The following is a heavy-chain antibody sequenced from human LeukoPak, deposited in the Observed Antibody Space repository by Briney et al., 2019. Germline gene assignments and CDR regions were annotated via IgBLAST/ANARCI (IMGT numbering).Heavy chain of an antibody. Sequence: SETLSLTCTVSGGSVSSGSYYWSWIRQPPGKGLEWIGYIYYSGSAKYSPSLKSRVTISVDTSKNQFSLKLTSVTAADTAVYYCARGFGDWGLSWFDPWGQGTLVSVSS. CDR1: GGSVSSGSYY. CDR2: IYYSGSA. CDR3: ARGFGDWGLSWFDP. V-gene: IGHV4-61*01. D-gene: IGHD3-10*01. J-gene: IGHJ5*02.